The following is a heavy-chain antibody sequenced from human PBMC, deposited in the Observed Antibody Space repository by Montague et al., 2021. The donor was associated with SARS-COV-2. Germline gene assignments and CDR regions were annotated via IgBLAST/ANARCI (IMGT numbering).Heavy chain of an antibody. D-gene: IGHD3-3*01. Sequence: TLSLTCAVYGGSFSGYYWSWIRQPPGKGLEWIGYMSYSGSAYYSPSLQSRGVISGDTSKNQFSLKLTSVTAADTAMYYCARHRSYYENGSDPWGQGTLVTVSS. J-gene: IGHJ5*02. CDR2: MSYSGSA. CDR3: ARHRSYYENGSDP. V-gene: IGHV4-30-4*08. CDR1: GGSFSGYY.